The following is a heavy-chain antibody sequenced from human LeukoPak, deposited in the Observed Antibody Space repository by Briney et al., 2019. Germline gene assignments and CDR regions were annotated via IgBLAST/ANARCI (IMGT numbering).Heavy chain of an antibody. D-gene: IGHD3-10*01. V-gene: IGHV3-23*01. Sequence: GGSLRLSCAASGFTFSSYGMSWVRQAPGKGLEWVSAISGSGGSTYYADSVKGRFTISRDNSKNTLYLQMNSLRAEDTAVYYCAKDLEGFGELFDYWGQGTLVTVSS. J-gene: IGHJ4*02. CDR1: GFTFSSYG. CDR3: AKDLEGFGELFDY. CDR2: ISGSGGST.